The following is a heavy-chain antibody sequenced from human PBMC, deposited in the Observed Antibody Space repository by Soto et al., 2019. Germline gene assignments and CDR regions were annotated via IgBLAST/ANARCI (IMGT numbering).Heavy chain of an antibody. Sequence: GGSLRLSCAASGFTFSSYAMSWVRQAPGKGLEWVSAISGSGGSSYYADSVKGRFTISRDNSKNTLYLQMNSLRAEDTAVYYCAKDGGPDIVVVVAAGGQGTLVTVSS. V-gene: IGHV3-23*01. CDR2: ISGSGGSS. J-gene: IGHJ4*02. CDR1: GFTFSSYA. D-gene: IGHD2-15*01. CDR3: AKDGGPDIVVVVAA.